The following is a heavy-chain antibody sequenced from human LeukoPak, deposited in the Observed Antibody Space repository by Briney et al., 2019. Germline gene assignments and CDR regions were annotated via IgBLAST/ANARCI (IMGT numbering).Heavy chain of an antibody. V-gene: IGHV3-23*01. Sequence: PGGSLRLSCAASGFTFSSYAMSWVRQAPGKGLKWVSAISGSGGSTYYADSVKGRFTISRDNSKNTLYLQMNSLRAEDTAVYYCAKVQYGDPHFGMDVWGQGTTVTVSS. D-gene: IGHD4-17*01. CDR2: ISGSGGST. CDR3: AKVQYGDPHFGMDV. CDR1: GFTFSSYA. J-gene: IGHJ6*02.